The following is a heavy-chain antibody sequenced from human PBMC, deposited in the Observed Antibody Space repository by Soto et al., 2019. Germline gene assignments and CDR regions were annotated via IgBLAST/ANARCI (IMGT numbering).Heavy chain of an antibody. J-gene: IGHJ3*01. CDR3: AKDRLSDNGVWDAFDV. CDR2: IGGGKGDEK. V-gene: IGHV3-23*01. Sequence: EAQLSESGGGLVQPGGSLRLSCAAAGFIFNNYAMNWVRQAPGKGMEWVSGIGGGKGDEKEYADSVKGRFTISRDSSKNAIFRQLNSLRAEDTAVNYRAKDRLSDNGVWDAFDVWGPGAMVPVSS. D-gene: IGHD2-21*01. CDR1: GFIFNNYA.